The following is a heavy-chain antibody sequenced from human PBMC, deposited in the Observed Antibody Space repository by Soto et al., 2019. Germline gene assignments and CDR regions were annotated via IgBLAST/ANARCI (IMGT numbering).Heavy chain of an antibody. J-gene: IGHJ6*03. V-gene: IGHV3-9*01. CDR3: AKDGIYGSGSLDCYYYYMDV. CDR2: ISWNSGSI. CDR1: GFTFDDYA. Sequence: GGSLRLSCAASGFTFDDYAMHWVRQAPGKGLEWVSGISWNSGSIGYADSVKGRFTISRDNAKNSLYLQMNSLRAEDTALYYCAKDGIYGSGSLDCYYYYMDVWGKGTTVTVSS. D-gene: IGHD3-10*01.